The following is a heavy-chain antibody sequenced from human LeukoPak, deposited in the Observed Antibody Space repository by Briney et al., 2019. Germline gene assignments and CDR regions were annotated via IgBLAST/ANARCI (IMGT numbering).Heavy chain of an antibody. V-gene: IGHV4-61*01. CDR1: GGSVSSGSYY. D-gene: IGHD3-3*01. J-gene: IGHJ6*02. CDR3: ARDRSRITIFGVPYYYYYYGMDV. Sequence: SETLSLTCTVSGGSVSSGSYYWSWIWQPPGKGLEWIGYIYYSGSTIYNPSLKSRVTISVDTSKNQFSLKLSSVTAADTAVYYCARDRSRITIFGVPYYYYYYGMDVWGQGTTVTVSS. CDR2: IYYSGST.